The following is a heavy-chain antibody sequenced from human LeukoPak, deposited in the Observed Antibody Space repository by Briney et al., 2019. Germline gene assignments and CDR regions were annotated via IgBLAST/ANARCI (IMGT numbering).Heavy chain of an antibody. Sequence: GGSLRLSCTASGFTFSSYWMHWVRQAPGKGLAWVSRINSDGGSTTYADSVKGRFTISRDDAKNTLYLQMNSLRAEDTAVYYCARRIQGMAPYYFDYWGQGTLVTVSS. CDR2: INSDGGST. V-gene: IGHV3-74*01. CDR3: ARRIQGMAPYYFDY. J-gene: IGHJ4*02. CDR1: GFTFSSYW. D-gene: IGHD5-24*01.